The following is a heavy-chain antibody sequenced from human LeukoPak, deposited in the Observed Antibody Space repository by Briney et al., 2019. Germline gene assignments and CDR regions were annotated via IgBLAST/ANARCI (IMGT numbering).Heavy chain of an antibody. V-gene: IGHV4-61*02. CDR2: IYTSGTT. CDR1: GGSVRRGNYY. D-gene: IGHD6-6*01. CDR3: ARWSGSVTARNYYYYMDV. Sequence: PSETLSLTCTVSGGSVRRGNYYWTWIRQPAGSGLEWIGRIYTSGTTDYNPSLRTRVMISVDASRNQFSLNLSSVTAADTAVYSCARWSGSVTARNYYYYMDVWGEGTTVTVSS. J-gene: IGHJ6*03.